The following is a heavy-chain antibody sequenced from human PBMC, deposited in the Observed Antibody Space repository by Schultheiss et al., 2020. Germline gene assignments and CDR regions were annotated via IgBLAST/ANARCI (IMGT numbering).Heavy chain of an antibody. CDR1: GFTFSSYA. CDR3: AKSGYYDSSGYYYFDY. Sequence: GESLKISCAASGFTFSSYAMHWVRQAPGKGLEWVAVIWYDGSNKYYADSVKGRFTISRDNSKNTLYLQMNSLRAEDTAVYYCAKSGYYDSSGYYYFDYWGQGTLVTVSS. J-gene: IGHJ4*02. V-gene: IGHV3-30*02. CDR2: IWYDGSNK. D-gene: IGHD3-22*01.